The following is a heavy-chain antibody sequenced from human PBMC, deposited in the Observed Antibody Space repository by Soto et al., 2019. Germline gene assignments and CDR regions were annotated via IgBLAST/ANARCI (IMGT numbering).Heavy chain of an antibody. CDR1: GYSFTSYW. Sequence: GESLKISCKGSGYSFTSYWIGWVRQMPGKGLEWMGIIYPGDPDTRYSPSFQGQVTISADKSISTAYLQWSSLKASDTAMYYCARRRGYYDSSGHFDYWGQGTLVTVSS. J-gene: IGHJ4*02. CDR3: ARRRGYYDSSGHFDY. V-gene: IGHV5-51*01. CDR2: IYPGDPDT. D-gene: IGHD3-22*01.